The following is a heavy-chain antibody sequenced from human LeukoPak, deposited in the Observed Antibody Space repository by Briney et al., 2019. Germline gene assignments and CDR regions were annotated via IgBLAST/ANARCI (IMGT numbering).Heavy chain of an antibody. V-gene: IGHV4-39*01. CDR1: GGSISNSSYY. CDR3: ARHPSRGLFDI. D-gene: IGHD2/OR15-2a*01. Sequence: SETLSLTCTVSGGSISNSSYYWGWIRQPPGKGLEWIGSMYYSGSTYQNPSLKSRVTISVDTSKNQFSLKLSSVTAADTAVYYCARHPSRGLFDIWGRGTMVTVSS. CDR2: MYYSGST. J-gene: IGHJ3*02.